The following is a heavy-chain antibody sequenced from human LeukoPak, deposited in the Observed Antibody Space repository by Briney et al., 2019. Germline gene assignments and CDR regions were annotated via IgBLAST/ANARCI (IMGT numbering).Heavy chain of an antibody. CDR3: ASLIVILPAAHLDSFDI. CDR1: GYTFTDYY. J-gene: IGHJ3*02. V-gene: IGHV1-2*02. Sequence: GASVKVSCKASGYTFTDYYVHWVRQAPGQGLEWMGWIDPNSGGTNYARKFQGRVTMTRDTSISTAYMEVSRLGSDDTAVYYCASLIVILPAAHLDSFDIWGQGTMVTVSS. D-gene: IGHD2-2*01. CDR2: IDPNSGGT.